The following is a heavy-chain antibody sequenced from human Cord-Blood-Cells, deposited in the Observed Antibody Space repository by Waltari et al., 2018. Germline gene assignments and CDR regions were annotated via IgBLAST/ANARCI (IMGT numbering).Heavy chain of an antibody. D-gene: IGHD3-22*01. J-gene: IGHJ2*01. Sequence: QLQLQESGPGLVKPSETLSLTCTVSGGSISSSSYSWGLIRQPPGTGLEWIGSLYYSGSTYYNPSLKSRVTISVDTSKNQFSLKLSSVTAADTAVYYCAGSSDYYDSSGYYWYFDLWGRGTLVTVSS. V-gene: IGHV4-39*07. CDR1: GGSISSSSYS. CDR3: AGSSDYYDSSGYYWYFDL. CDR2: LYYSGST.